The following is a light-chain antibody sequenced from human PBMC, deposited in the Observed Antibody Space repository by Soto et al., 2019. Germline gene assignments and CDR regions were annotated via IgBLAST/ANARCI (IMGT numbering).Light chain of an antibody. CDR3: QQYNNWPLT. CDR2: GAS. CDR1: QSVSTN. Sequence: EIVMTQSPATLSVSPGERATLSCRASQSVSTNLAWYQQKPGQAPRLLIYGASTRATGMPARFSGSGSGTEFTLTISRLQSEDFVVYYCQQYNNWPLTFGGGTKVEIK. V-gene: IGKV3-15*01. J-gene: IGKJ4*01.